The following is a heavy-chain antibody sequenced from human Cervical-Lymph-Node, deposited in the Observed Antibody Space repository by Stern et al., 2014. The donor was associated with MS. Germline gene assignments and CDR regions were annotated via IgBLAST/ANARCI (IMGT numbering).Heavy chain of an antibody. Sequence: VQLVESGADVKKPGSSVRVSCKASGGISWLRQAPGQGLEWMGGIIPFVGTGTVYYAQNFQGRLTIIADTSTNTTYMELSSMRFDDTAVYYFARGAGDNWFDPWGQGTLVSVSS. J-gene: IGHJ5*02. CDR3: ARGAGDNWFDP. D-gene: IGHD3-10*01. CDR2: IIPFVGTG. V-gene: IGHV1-69*06. CDR1: GG.